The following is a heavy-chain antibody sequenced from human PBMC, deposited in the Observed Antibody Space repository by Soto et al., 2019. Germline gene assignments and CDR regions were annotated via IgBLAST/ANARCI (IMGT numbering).Heavy chain of an antibody. D-gene: IGHD5-18*01. V-gene: IGHV4-31*03. CDR1: GGSISSGGYY. Sequence: QVQLQESGPGLVKPSQTLSLTCTVSGGSISSGGYYWSWIRQHPGKGLEWIGYIYYSGSTYYNPSLKSRVTISVDTSKNQVSLQLSSVTAADTAVYYCASDASVHSYDGYYGMDVWGQGTTVTVSS. J-gene: IGHJ6*02. CDR3: ASDASVHSYDGYYGMDV. CDR2: IYYSGST.